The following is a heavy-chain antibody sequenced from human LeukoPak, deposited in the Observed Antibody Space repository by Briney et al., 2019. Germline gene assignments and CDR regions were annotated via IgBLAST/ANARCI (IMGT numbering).Heavy chain of an antibody. CDR1: GYTFTSYY. CDR2: INPSGGST. V-gene: IGHV1-46*01. Sequence: GASVKVSCKTSGYTFTSYYMHWVRQAPGQGLEWMGIINPSGGSTSYAQKFQGRVTMTRDTSTSTVYMELSSLRSEDTAVYYCARERISVVGFDPWGQGTLVTVSS. D-gene: IGHD6-19*01. J-gene: IGHJ5*02. CDR3: ARERISVVGFDP.